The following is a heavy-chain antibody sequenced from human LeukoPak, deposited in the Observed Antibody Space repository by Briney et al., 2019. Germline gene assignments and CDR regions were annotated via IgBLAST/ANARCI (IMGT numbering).Heavy chain of an antibody. CDR1: GFTFSSYG. Sequence: GGSLRLSCAASGFTFSSYGMHWVRQAPGKGLEWVSGISWNSGSIDYADSVKGRFTISRDNAKNSLYLQMNSLRAEDTALYYCAKDMGEYYYGSGRLDYWGQGTLVTVSS. D-gene: IGHD3-10*01. CDR3: AKDMGEYYYGSGRLDY. CDR2: ISWNSGSI. J-gene: IGHJ4*02. V-gene: IGHV3-9*01.